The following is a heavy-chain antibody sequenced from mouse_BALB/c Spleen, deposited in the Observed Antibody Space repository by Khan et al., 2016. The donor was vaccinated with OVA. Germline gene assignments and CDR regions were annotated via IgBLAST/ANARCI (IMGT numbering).Heavy chain of an antibody. CDR3: ARGYYSKPFAY. D-gene: IGHD2-5*01. J-gene: IGHJ3*01. CDR1: GFNFSDYY. Sequence: EVELVESGGGLVKPGGSLKLSCAASGFNFSDYYMYWVRQTPEKRLEWVATISDGGKYIYYIESVKGRFTISRDDAKNILYLQLTRLKSEDTGMYYCARGYYSKPFAYWGQGTLVTVSA. CDR2: ISDGGKYI. V-gene: IGHV5-4*02.